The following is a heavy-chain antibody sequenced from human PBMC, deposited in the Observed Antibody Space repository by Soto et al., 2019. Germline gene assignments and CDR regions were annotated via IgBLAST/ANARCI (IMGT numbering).Heavy chain of an antibody. V-gene: IGHV3-30-3*01. CDR2: ISHDGSNK. CDR1: GFTFSSYA. J-gene: IGHJ4*02. Sequence: LRLSCAASGFTFSSYAMNWVRQAPGKGLEWVALISHDGSNKYYADSVKGRITISRDNSKNTLDLQMNSARAEDTAVYYCGRCTSTSCHLGSDYWGQGTLVTVSS. D-gene: IGHD2-2*01. CDR3: GRCTSTSCHLGSDY.